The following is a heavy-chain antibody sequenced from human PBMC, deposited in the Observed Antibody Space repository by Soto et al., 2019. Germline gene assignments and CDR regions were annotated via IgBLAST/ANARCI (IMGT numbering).Heavy chain of an antibody. CDR1: GGTFSSYA. CDR2: IIPIFGTA. Sequence: ASVRVSCKASGGTFSSYAISWVRQAPGQGLEWMGGIIPIFGTANYAQKFQGRVTITADESTSTAYMELSSLRSEDTAVYYCARPRFLESNWFDPWGQGTLVTVSS. D-gene: IGHD3-3*01. CDR3: ARPRFLESNWFDP. J-gene: IGHJ5*02. V-gene: IGHV1-69*13.